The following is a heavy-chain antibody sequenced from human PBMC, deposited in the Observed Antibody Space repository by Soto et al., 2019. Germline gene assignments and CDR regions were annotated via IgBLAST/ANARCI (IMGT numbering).Heavy chain of an antibody. CDR1: GGSLTGAYY. D-gene: IGHD2-15*01. V-gene: IGHV4-31*03. CDR3: ARVRDSFGLDV. CDR2: IHYRGST. Sequence: SETLSLTCRLSGGSLTGAYYWNWIRQHPGKGLEWVGSIHYRGSTYYNPSLKTRITISLDRSNHQFSLNLSSVTAADTAVYYCARVRDSFGLDVWGQGTTVTVSS. J-gene: IGHJ6*02.